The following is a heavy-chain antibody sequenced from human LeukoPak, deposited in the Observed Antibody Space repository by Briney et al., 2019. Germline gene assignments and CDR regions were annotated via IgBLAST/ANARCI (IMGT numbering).Heavy chain of an antibody. CDR2: IYYSGTT. CDR3: ARRGVQGGWFAP. V-gene: IGHV4-61*01. J-gene: IGHJ5*02. CDR1: GDSFSSGSYY. Sequence: SETLSLTCTVSGDSFSSGSYYWSWLRQPPGKGLEWIGYIYYSGTTYYNPSLKSRLTISLDTSRNQFSLKLSSVTAADTAVYYCARRGVQGGWFAPWGQGTLVTVSS. D-gene: IGHD3-10*01.